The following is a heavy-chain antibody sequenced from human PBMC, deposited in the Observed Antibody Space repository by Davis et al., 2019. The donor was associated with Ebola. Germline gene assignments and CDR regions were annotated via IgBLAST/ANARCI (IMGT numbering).Heavy chain of an antibody. Sequence: SVTLSCKASGYTFNSYYIHLVRQAPGQGLEWMGIINPSGGSTTYAQKFQGRVTMTRDTSTRTVYMELSSLRSEDTAVYYCARGRGHYEYSGGDYWGQGTLVIVSS. D-gene: IGHD2-21*01. CDR2: INPSGGST. J-gene: IGHJ4*02. CDR1: GYTFNSYY. V-gene: IGHV1-46*02. CDR3: ARGRGHYEYSGGDY.